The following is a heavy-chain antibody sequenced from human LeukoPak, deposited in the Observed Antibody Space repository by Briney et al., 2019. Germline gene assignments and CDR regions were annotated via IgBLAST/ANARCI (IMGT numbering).Heavy chain of an antibody. V-gene: IGHV4-59*01. CDR1: GGSIGSYY. J-gene: IGHJ6*02. CDR2: IYYSGST. Sequence: PSETLSLTCTVSGGSIGSYYWSWIRQPPGKGLEWIGYIYYSGSTNYNPSLKSRVTISVDTSKNQFSLKLSSVTAADTAVYYCARVAPSEGYCSSTSCHGGMDVWGQGTTVTVSS. D-gene: IGHD2-2*01. CDR3: ARVAPSEGYCSSTSCHGGMDV.